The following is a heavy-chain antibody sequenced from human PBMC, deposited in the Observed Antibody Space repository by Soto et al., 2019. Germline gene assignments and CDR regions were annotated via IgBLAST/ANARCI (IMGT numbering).Heavy chain of an antibody. CDR1: GFTISNNA. CDR3: ARDVSSYSFS. V-gene: IGHV3-23*01. CDR2: IFSSGGGGGT. J-gene: IGHJ5*02. D-gene: IGHD3-22*01. Sequence: EVQLLESGGGLVQPGGSLRLSCAASGFTISNNAMNWVLQAPWKGLEWVSTIFSSGGGGGTRYADSVKGRFSISRDNYNNTLYLQMNRLRAEDTAIYYCARDVSSYSFSWGQGTLVTVSA.